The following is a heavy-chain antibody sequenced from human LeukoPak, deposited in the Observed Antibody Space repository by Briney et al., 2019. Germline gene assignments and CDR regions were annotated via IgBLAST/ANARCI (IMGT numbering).Heavy chain of an antibody. CDR1: GFTFSSYW. J-gene: IGHJ2*01. CDR2: ISSSGGST. CDR3: AKAPESYWYFDL. Sequence: GGSLRLSCAASGFTFSSYWMSWVRQAPGKGLEWVSTISSSGGSTYYAASVKGHFTISRDNSKNTLYLQMNSLRGEDTAVYYCAKAPESYWYFDLWGRGTLVAVSS. V-gene: IGHV3-23*01.